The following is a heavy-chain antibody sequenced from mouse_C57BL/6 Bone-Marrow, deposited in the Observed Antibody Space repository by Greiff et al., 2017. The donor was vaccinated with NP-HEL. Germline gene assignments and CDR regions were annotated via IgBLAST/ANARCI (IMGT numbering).Heavy chain of an antibody. CDR3: ARHVGYYWYFDV. CDR2: IWSDGST. Sequence: VQLQQSGPGLVAPSQSLSITCTVSGFSFTSYGVHWVRQPPGKGLEWLVVIWSDGSTTYNSALNSRLSISKDNSKSQVFLKMNSLQTDDAAMYYCARHVGYYWYFDVWGTGTTVTVSS. V-gene: IGHV2-6-1*01. J-gene: IGHJ1*03. CDR1: GFSFTSYG. D-gene: IGHD2-2*01.